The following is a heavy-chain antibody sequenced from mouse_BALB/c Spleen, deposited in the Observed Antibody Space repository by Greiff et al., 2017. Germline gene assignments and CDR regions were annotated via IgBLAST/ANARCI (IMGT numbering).Heavy chain of an antibody. CDR1: GFTFSSFG. V-gene: IGHV5-17*02. CDR3: ARYGYDWYFDV. Sequence: EVNVVESGGGLVQPGGSRKLSCAASGFTFSSFGMHWVRQAPAKGLAWVAYISSGSSTIYYADTVKGRFTISRDNPKNTLFLKMTSLRSEDTAMYYCARYGYDWYFDVWGAGTTVTVSS. D-gene: IGHD2-2*01. J-gene: IGHJ1*01. CDR2: ISSGSSTI.